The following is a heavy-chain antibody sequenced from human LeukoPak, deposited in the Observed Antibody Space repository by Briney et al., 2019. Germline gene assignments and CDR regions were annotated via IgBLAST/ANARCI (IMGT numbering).Heavy chain of an antibody. CDR3: ARWRGSWSFDS. CDR2: IKEDGSEK. Sequence: PGGSLRLSCAASGFTFSIYWMSWVRQAPGKGLEWVANIKEDGSEKHYVDSVKGRFTISRDNAKNSLYLQMNSLRAEDTAVYYCARWRGSWSFDSWGQGTLVTVSS. V-gene: IGHV3-7*01. J-gene: IGHJ4*02. D-gene: IGHD2-15*01. CDR1: GFTFSIYW.